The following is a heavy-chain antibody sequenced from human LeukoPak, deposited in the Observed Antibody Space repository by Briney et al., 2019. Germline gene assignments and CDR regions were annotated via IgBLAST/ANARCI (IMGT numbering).Heavy chain of an antibody. CDR2: VCWSGCNI. Sequence: GGPLTLFCAVSGLIYKKYPMNWVRDAPGKGLEGLSTVCWSGCNIFHALSVQGRLTISRDNSKNMLYMEMHSLSAEDAAVYYCAKDKIARVGDQFFSPASHYPYGMDVWGEGATVTVSS. D-gene: IGHD3-10*01. J-gene: IGHJ6*04. CDR3: AKDKIARVGDQFFSPASHYPYGMDV. CDR1: GLIYKKYP. V-gene: IGHV3-23*01.